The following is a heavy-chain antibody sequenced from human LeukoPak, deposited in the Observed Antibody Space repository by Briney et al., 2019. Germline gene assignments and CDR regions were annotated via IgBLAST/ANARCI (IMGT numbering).Heavy chain of an antibody. D-gene: IGHD4-11*01. CDR1: GGSISSGGYY. CDR2: IYYSGST. CDR3: ARTVTTSYYFDY. V-gene: IGHV4-31*03. Sequence: SETLSLTCTVSGGSISSGGYYWSWIRQHPGKGLEWIGYIYYSGSTYYNPSLKSRVTIPVDASKNQFSLKLSSVTAADTAVYYCARTVTTSYYFDYWGQGTLVTVSS. J-gene: IGHJ4*02.